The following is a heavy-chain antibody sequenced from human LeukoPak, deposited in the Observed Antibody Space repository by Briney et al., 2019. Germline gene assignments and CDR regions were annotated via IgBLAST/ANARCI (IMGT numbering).Heavy chain of an antibody. CDR2: IIPIFGTA. Sequence: XASVKVSCKASGGTFSSYAISWVRQAPGQGLERMGGIIPIFGTANYAQKFQGRVTITADESTSTAYMELSSLRSEDTAVYYCARDYYGSGYEYYGMDVWGQGTTVTVSS. CDR1: GGTFSSYA. D-gene: IGHD3-10*01. J-gene: IGHJ6*02. V-gene: IGHV1-69*13. CDR3: ARDYYGSGYEYYGMDV.